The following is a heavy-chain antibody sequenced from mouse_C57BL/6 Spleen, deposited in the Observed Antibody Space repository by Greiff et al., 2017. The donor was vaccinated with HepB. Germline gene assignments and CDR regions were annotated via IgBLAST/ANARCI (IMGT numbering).Heavy chain of an antibody. D-gene: IGHD1-1*01. CDR1: GYSITSGYY. CDR3: ARGGVITTVVDY. V-gene: IGHV3-6*01. J-gene: IGHJ2*01. CDR2: ISYDGSN. Sequence: EVKVEESGPGLVKPSQSLSLTCSVTGYSITSGYYWNWIRQFPGNKLEWMGYISYDGSNNYNPSLKNRISITRDTSKNQFFLKLNSVTTEDTATYYCARGGVITTVVDYWGQGTTLTVSS.